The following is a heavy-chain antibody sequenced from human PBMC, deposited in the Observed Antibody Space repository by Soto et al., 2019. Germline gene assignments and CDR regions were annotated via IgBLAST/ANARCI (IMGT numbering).Heavy chain of an antibody. J-gene: IGHJ4*02. D-gene: IGHD6-19*01. CDR1: GFSFSNCW. CDR3: ARGWATTAGTGDN. CDR2: IKQDGSET. V-gene: IGHV3-7*01. Sequence: ELQLVESGGGLVQPGGSLRLSCVVSGFSFSNCWMSWVRQAPGKGLEWVANIKQDGSETYYVDSVKGRFTISRDNAENSLYLQMTSLRGDDTAVYYCARGWATTAGTGDNWGQGTLVIVSS.